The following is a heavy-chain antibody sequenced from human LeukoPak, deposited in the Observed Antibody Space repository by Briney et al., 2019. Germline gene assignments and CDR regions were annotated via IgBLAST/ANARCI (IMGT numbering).Heavy chain of an antibody. V-gene: IGHV4-30-2*01. J-gene: IGHJ5*02. CDR1: GGSISSGGYY. CDR2: IYHSGST. CDR3: ARAGYCSSSNCYFVGWLDP. Sequence: SETLSLTCTVSGGSISSGGYYWSWIRQPPGKGLEWIGYIYHSGSTYYNPSLKSRVTISVDTSKNQFSLKLSSVTAADTARYYCARAGYCSSSNCYFVGWLDPWGQGTLVTVSS. D-gene: IGHD2-2*01.